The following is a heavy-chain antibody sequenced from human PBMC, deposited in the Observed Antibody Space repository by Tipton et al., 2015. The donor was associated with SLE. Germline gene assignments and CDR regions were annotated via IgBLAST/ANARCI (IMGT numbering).Heavy chain of an antibody. CDR3: ARGHSSSSVWFDP. Sequence: LRLSCTVSGGSISSYYWSWIRQPAGKGLEWIGRIYTSGHTNYNPSLKSRVTISIDTSKSQFSLKLSSVTAADTAVYYCARGHSSSSVWFDPWGQGTLVTVSS. CDR1: GGSISSYY. CDR2: IYTSGHT. D-gene: IGHD6-6*01. V-gene: IGHV4-4*07. J-gene: IGHJ5*02.